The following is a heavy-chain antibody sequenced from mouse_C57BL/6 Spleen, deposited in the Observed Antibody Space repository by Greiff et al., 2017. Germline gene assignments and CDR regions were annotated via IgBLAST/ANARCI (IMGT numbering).Heavy chain of an antibody. D-gene: IGHD2-2*01. CDR1: GFTFSSYA. J-gene: IGHJ3*01. CDR2: ISDGGSYT. Sequence: DVMLVESGGGLVKPGGSLKLSCAASGFTFSSYAMSWVRQTPEKRLEWVATISDGGSYTYYPDNVKGRFTISRDNAKNNLYLQMSHLKSEDTAMYYCARSGYDDGAWFAYWGQGTLVTVSA. V-gene: IGHV5-4*03. CDR3: ARSGYDDGAWFAY.